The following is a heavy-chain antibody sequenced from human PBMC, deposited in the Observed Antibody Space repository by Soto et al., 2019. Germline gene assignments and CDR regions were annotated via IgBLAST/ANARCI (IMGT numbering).Heavy chain of an antibody. D-gene: IGHD2-2*01. V-gene: IGHV4-4*07. CDR2: IYTSGST. Sequence: QVQLQESGPGLVKPSETLSLTCTVSGGSISSYYWSWVRQPAGKGLEWIGRIYTSGSTNYNPSLKSRVTMSVDTSKNHISLKLSSVTAADTAVYYCAKSAIPAAPNNWFDPSGQGTLVTVSS. J-gene: IGHJ5*02. CDR3: AKSAIPAAPNNWFDP. CDR1: GGSISSYY.